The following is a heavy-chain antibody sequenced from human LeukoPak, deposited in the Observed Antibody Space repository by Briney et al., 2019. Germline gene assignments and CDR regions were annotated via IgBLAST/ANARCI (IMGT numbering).Heavy chain of an antibody. Sequence: PTGSSLRLACTAYGFTFSSYSMHWVRQAPAKGLEWVAVIGSDASLTYYADFVKGRFTISRDNSKDTLYLQINSLRGEDTAVYYCAHPTEYSSSWYGNWFDTWGQGTLVTVSS. J-gene: IGHJ5*02. CDR2: IGSDASLT. V-gene: IGHV3-30*04. CDR1: GFTFSSYS. CDR3: AHPTEYSSSWYGNWFDT. D-gene: IGHD6-13*01.